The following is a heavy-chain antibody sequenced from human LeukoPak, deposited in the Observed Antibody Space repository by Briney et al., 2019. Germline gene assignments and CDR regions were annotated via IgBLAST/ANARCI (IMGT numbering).Heavy chain of an antibody. CDR2: ISYDGSNK. CDR1: GFTFSSYG. D-gene: IGHD3-22*01. V-gene: IGHV3-30*18. J-gene: IGHJ4*02. Sequence: PGGSLRLSCAASGFTFSSYGMHWVRQAPGKGLEWVAVISYDGSNKYYADSVEGRFTISRDNSKNTLYLQMNSLRAEDTAVYYCAKDMLRYDSSGYQDYWGQGTLVTVSS. CDR3: AKDMLRYDSSGYQDY.